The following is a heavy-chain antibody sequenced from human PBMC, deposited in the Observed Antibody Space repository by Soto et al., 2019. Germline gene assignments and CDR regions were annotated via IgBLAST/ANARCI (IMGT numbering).Heavy chain of an antibody. CDR1: GFTFSNYW. D-gene: IGHD6-13*01. Sequence: EVLLVESGGGLVQPGGSLRLSCEASGFTFSNYWMTWVRQAPGKGLEHMANIKQDGSEKYYVDSVKGRFTISRDNAKDSLSLQMNSLRAEDTAVYYCARWGAAGFEYWGQGTLVTVSS. V-gene: IGHV3-7*03. J-gene: IGHJ4*02. CDR2: IKQDGSEK. CDR3: ARWGAAGFEY.